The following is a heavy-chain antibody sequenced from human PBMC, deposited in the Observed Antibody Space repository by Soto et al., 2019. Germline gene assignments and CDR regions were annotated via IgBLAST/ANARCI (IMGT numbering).Heavy chain of an antibody. Sequence: PGGSLRLSCAASGFTFSSYAMSWVRQAPGKGLEWVSGISGSGGSSNNADSVEGRFTISRDNSKNTLYLQMNSLRAEDTAVYYCTKEATSGVADHWGQGTLVTVSS. CDR3: TKEATSGVADH. CDR2: ISGSGGSS. V-gene: IGHV3-23*01. J-gene: IGHJ5*02. D-gene: IGHD2-15*01. CDR1: GFTFSSYA.